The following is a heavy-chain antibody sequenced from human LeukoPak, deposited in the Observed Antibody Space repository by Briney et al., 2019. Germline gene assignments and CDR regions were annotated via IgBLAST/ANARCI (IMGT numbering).Heavy chain of an antibody. J-gene: IGHJ4*02. CDR1: GGSIISSSYY. Sequence: PSETLSHTCTVSGGSIISSSYYWGWIRQPPGKGLEWIGSIYYSGSTYYNPSLKSRVTICVDTSKNQFSLKLSSVTAADTAVYYCAGPYYYDSEHFEDWGQGELVTVSS. D-gene: IGHD3-22*01. V-gene: IGHV4-39*01. CDR3: AGPYYYDSEHFED. CDR2: IYYSGST.